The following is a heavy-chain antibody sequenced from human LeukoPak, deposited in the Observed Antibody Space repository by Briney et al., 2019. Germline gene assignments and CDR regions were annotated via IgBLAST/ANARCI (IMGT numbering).Heavy chain of an antibody. CDR3: ARADYDFWGGYFY. D-gene: IGHD3-3*01. V-gene: IGHV4-34*01. J-gene: IGHJ4*02. CDR1: GGSFSGYY. CDR2: INHSGST. Sequence: PSETLSLTCAVYGGSFSGYYWSWIRQPPGKGLEWIGEINHSGSTNYNPSLKSRVTISVDTSKNQFSLKLSSLTAADTAVYYCARADYDFWGGYFYWGQGTLVTVSS.